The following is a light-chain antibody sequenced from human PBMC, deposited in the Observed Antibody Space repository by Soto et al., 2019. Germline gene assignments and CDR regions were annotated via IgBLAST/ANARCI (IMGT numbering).Light chain of an antibody. Sequence: ILMTQSPATLSVSPGERSTLSCRASQSVSNNLAWYQQKPGQAPRLLIYDASTRATGIPARFSGSGSGTEFTLTISGLQSEDFAVYYCQQYNIWPPWTFGQGTKVEVK. CDR3: QQYNIWPPWT. CDR1: QSVSNN. V-gene: IGKV3-15*01. CDR2: DAS. J-gene: IGKJ1*01.